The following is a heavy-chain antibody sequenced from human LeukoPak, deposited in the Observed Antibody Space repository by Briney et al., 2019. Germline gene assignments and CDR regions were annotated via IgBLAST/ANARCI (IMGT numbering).Heavy chain of an antibody. CDR1: GFTFSNAW. Sequence: KAGGSLRLSCTAPGFTFSNAWMSWVRQAPGRGLEWVGRIRSKNDGGTTDYAAPVKGRFTISRDDSKNTLYLQMNSLKTEDTAVYYCATSNLATWGQGTLVTVSS. J-gene: IGHJ5*02. CDR3: ATSNLAT. CDR2: IRSKNDGGTT. V-gene: IGHV3-15*01.